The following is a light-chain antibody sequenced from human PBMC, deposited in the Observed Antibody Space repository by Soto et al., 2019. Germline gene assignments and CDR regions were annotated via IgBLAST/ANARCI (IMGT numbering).Light chain of an antibody. CDR1: HGISSR. Sequence: DIQMTQSPSSVSASVGDRVTITCRASHGISSRLAWYQQKPGKAPNLLIYAASSLQSGVPSRFSVSGSETDFTLTIGSLQPEDFATYYCQQANSCPLTFGGGTKVEIK. CDR2: AAS. V-gene: IGKV1-12*01. J-gene: IGKJ4*01. CDR3: QQANSCPLT.